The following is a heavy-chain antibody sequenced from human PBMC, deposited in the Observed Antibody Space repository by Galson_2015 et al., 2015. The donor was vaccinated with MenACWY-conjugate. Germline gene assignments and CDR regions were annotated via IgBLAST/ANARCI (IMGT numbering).Heavy chain of an antibody. CDR1: GFTFSSYA. CDR3: AKDIRGRQDLHYYAMDV. J-gene: IGHJ6*02. D-gene: IGHD3-3*02. Sequence: SLRLCCAASGFTFSSYAMSWVRQAPGKGLEWVSTISGSGRSTYFADSVKGRFTISRDNSKNTLYLQMNSLRAEDTAVYYCAKDIRGRQDLHYYAMDVWGHGTTVTVSS. CDR2: ISGSGRST. V-gene: IGHV3-23*01.